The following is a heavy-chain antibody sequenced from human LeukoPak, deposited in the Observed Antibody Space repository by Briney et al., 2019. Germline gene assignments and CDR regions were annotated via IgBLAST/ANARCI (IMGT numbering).Heavy chain of an antibody. V-gene: IGHV3-30*04. D-gene: IGHD2-2*01. CDR3: ARSYCSGTSCSGDY. CDR2: ISSDASNK. Sequence: PGGSLRLSCAASGFTFSNYAMHWVRQASAKGLEWVTAISSDASNKNYADSVKGRFTVSRDNSKNTLYLQMNSLRTEDTAVYYCARSYCSGTSCSGDYWGQGTLVTVSS. J-gene: IGHJ4*02. CDR1: GFTFSNYA.